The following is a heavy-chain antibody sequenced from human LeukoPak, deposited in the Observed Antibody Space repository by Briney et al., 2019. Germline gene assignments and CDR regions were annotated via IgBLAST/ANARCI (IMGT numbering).Heavy chain of an antibody. CDR1: GFTFSSYA. Sequence: GGSLRLSCAASGFTFSSYAMSWVRQAPGKGLEWVSAISGSGGSTYYADSVKGRFTISRDNSKNTVYLQMDSLRFEDAAIYYCAQDLAWIRFDNWGQGTLVTVSS. J-gene: IGHJ4*02. CDR3: AQDLAWIRFDN. CDR2: ISGSGGST. D-gene: IGHD5-12*01. V-gene: IGHV3-23*01.